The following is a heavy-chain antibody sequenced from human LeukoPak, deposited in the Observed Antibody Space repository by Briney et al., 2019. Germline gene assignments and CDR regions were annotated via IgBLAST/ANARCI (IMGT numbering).Heavy chain of an antibody. CDR1: GFTFSRFS. V-gene: IGHV3-7*01. D-gene: IGHD2-2*01. J-gene: IGHJ4*02. CDR2: IKQDGSEN. Sequence: PGGPLRLSCAASGFTFSRFSMSWVRQAPGRGLEWVANIKQDGSENYYVDSVKGQFTISRDNAKNTLYLQMNSLRAEDTAVYYCARDRYCSSASCYGGDYWGQGTLVTVSS. CDR3: ARDRYCSSASCYGGDY.